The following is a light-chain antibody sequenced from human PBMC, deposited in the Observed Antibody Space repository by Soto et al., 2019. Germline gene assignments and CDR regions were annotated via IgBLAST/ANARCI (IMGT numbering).Light chain of an antibody. CDR3: QSHDSSLSGWV. CDR1: NSNIGAGYD. CDR2: GNS. V-gene: IGLV1-40*01. J-gene: IGLJ3*02. Sequence: QSVLTQPPSVSGAPGQRVTISCTGYNSNIGAGYDVHWYQQLPGTAPKLLIYGNSNRPSGVPDRFSASKSGTSASLAITGLQAEDEADYYCQSHDSSLSGWVFGGETKLTVL.